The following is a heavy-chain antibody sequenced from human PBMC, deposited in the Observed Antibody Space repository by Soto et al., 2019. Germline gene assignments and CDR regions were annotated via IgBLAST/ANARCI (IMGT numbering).Heavy chain of an antibody. J-gene: IGHJ6*02. V-gene: IGHV3-53*01. CDR1: GFTVSSDS. CDR2: IYSDNNT. Sequence: GGSLRLSCAASGFTVSSDSTTWVRQAPGKGLEWISIIYSDNNTDYADSVKGRFSISRDTSKNILYLQMNSLRAEDTAEYYCARHYSAMGVWGQGTTVTVSS. CDR3: ARHYSAMGV.